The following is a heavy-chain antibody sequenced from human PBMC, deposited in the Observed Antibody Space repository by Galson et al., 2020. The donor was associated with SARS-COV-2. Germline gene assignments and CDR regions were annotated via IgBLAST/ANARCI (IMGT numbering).Heavy chain of an antibody. J-gene: IGHJ2*01. CDR3: ARQGVNMIVLVTVPGWYFDL. V-gene: IGHV4-38-2*02. D-gene: IGHD3-22*01. CDR1: GYSVSTTNY. CDR2: VYPSGTT. Sequence: SETLSLTCTVSGYSVSTTNYWGWVRQPPGRGLEWNGSVYPSGTTYYHPSLKSRVTISVDTSKNQFSLRLDSVTAADTALYYCARQGVNMIVLVTVPGWYFDLWGRGTLVTVSS.